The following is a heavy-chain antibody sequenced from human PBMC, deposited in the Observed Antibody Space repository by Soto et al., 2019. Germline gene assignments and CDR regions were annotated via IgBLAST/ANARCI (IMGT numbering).Heavy chain of an antibody. CDR1: GFFFSSYT. V-gene: IGHV3-23*01. Sequence: EVQLLEYGGGLVQPGGSLRLSCVGSGFFFSSYTMTWVRQAPGKGLEWVSSFSATSENTYYADSVRGRFTISRDNSKNTLFLQMNTLTPEDTAMYYCAKARDQQWVRLPFDYWGQRILVIVSS. CDR2: FSATSENT. CDR3: AKARDQQWVRLPFDY. D-gene: IGHD6-19*01. J-gene: IGHJ4*02.